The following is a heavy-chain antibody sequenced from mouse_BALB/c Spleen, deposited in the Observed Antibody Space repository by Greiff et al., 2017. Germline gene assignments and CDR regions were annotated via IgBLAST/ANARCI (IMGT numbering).Heavy chain of an antibody. CDR1: GYAFTNYL. J-gene: IGHJ1*01. V-gene: IGHV1-54*01. CDR2: INPGSGGT. CDR3: ARRNFDV. Sequence: QVQLQQSGAELVRPGTSVKVSCKASGYAFTNYLIEWVKQRPGQGLEWIGVINPGSGGTNYNEKFKGKATLTADKSSSTAYMQLSSLTSDDSAVYFCARRNFDVWGAGTTVTVSS.